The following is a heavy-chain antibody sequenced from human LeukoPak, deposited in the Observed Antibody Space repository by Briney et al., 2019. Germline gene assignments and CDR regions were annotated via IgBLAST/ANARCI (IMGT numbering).Heavy chain of an antibody. D-gene: IGHD6-19*01. CDR2: MNPNSGNT. Sequence: GASVKVSCKASGYTFTSYDINWVRQATEQGLEWMGWMNPNSGNTGYAQKFQGRVTMTRNTSISTAYMELSSLRSEDTAVYYCARGGIAVAGTAGDYWGQGTLVTVSS. CDR3: ARGGIAVAGTAGDY. CDR1: GYTFTSYD. V-gene: IGHV1-8*01. J-gene: IGHJ4*02.